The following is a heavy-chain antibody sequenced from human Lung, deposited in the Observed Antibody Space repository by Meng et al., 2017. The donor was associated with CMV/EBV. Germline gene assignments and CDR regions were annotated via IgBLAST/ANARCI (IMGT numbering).Heavy chain of an antibody. D-gene: IGHD3-3*01. CDR3: ARASLFGVVVMNYYFDS. V-gene: IGHV4-34*01. CDR2: IGHGGST. CDR1: GGSFSEYF. J-gene: IGHJ4*02. Sequence: SQXXSLTXAVYGGSFSEYFWNWIRQSPGKGLEWIGDIGHGGSTSYNPSLKGRVTISQDTSKNQFSLKLTSVTAADTAVYFCARASLFGVVVMNYYFDSWGQGSXV.